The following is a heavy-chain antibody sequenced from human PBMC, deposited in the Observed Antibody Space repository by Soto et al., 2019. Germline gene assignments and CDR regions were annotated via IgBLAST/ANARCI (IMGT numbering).Heavy chain of an antibody. CDR2: TNSDGTDS. CDR1: GFDFEDYA. V-gene: IGHV3-43D*04. CDR3: AKSLYYYDSSPLDH. Sequence: PGGSLRLSCAAAGFDFEDYAMHWVRQVQGKGLEWVSLTNSDGTDSYYMDSVKGRFTISRDNAKSTLYLQMDRLRPEDTALYFCAKSLYYYDSSPLDHWGQGTLVTVSS. J-gene: IGHJ4*02. D-gene: IGHD3-22*01.